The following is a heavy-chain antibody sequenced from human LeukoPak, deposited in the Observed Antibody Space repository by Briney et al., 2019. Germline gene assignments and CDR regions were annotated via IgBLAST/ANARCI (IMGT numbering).Heavy chain of an antibody. Sequence: GGSLRLSCAASGFSISTYFMTWVRQAPGKGLEWVANIKQDGSDIYYVDSVKGRFTISRDNAKNSLYLQMNSLRAEDAAVYYCARESNWGGDAFDIWGLGTMVTVSS. CDR3: ARESNWGGDAFDI. J-gene: IGHJ3*02. V-gene: IGHV3-7*01. D-gene: IGHD7-27*01. CDR2: IKQDGSDI. CDR1: GFSISTYF.